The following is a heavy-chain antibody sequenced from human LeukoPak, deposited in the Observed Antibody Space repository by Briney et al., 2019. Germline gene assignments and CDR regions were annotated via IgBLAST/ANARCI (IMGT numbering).Heavy chain of an antibody. CDR3: ARGLWFGKGPYDY. D-gene: IGHD3-10*01. CDR2: INHSGST. Sequence: ETLSLTCSVYCGSFSGYYWSWIRQPPGKGLELIGEINHSGSTNYNPSLKSRVTISVDTPKNQFSLKLSSVTAADTAVYYCARGLWFGKGPYDYWGQGTLVTVSS. V-gene: IGHV4-34*01. CDR1: CGSFSGYY. J-gene: IGHJ4*02.